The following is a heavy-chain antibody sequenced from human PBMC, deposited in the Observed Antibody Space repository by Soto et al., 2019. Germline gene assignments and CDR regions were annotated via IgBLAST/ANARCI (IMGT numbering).Heavy chain of an antibody. CDR3: ARDVTGWYWFDP. Sequence: QVQLVQSGAEVKKPGSSVKVSCKASGGTFSSYAISWVRQAPGQGLEWMGGIIPIFGTANYAQKFQGRVTIAADESTRTADMELSIIRSEDTAVYYCARDVTGWYWFDPWGQGTLVTVSS. D-gene: IGHD6-19*01. CDR1: GGTFSSYA. V-gene: IGHV1-69*01. CDR2: IIPIFGTA. J-gene: IGHJ5*02.